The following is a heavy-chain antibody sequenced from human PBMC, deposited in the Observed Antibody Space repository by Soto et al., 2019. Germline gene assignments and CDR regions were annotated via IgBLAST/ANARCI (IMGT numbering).Heavy chain of an antibody. V-gene: IGHV3-7*01. J-gene: IGHJ4*02. D-gene: IGHD1-26*01. CDR2: RMQDGSEI. Sequence: PGGSLRLSCAAAGFTFSSHWMSWVRQAPGKGVEWVANRMQDGSEIYYVDSVKGRFTISRDNAKNSLYLQMNSLRAEDTAVYYCAREEVGAPPRSEYLGEGIRVIVS. CDR1: GFTFSSHW. CDR3: AREEVGAPPRSEY.